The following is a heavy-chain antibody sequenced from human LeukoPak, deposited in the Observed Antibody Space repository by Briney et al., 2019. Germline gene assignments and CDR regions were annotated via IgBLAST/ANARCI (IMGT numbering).Heavy chain of an antibody. J-gene: IGHJ6*03. CDR3: ARNGQTSGGYFDWLSEYYYYYYMDV. D-gene: IGHD3-9*01. Sequence: GASVKVSCKASGGTFSSYAISWVRQAPGQGLEWMGGIIPIFGTANYAQKFQGRVTITADKSTSTAYMELSSLRSEDTAVYYCARNGQTSGGYFDWLSEYYYYYYMDVWGKGTTVTISS. CDR1: GGTFSSYA. V-gene: IGHV1-69*06. CDR2: IIPIFGTA.